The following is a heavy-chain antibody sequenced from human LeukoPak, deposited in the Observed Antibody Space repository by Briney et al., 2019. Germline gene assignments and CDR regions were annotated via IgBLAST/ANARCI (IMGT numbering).Heavy chain of an antibody. D-gene: IGHD1-26*01. CDR3: ARRLEYSGSKGVFDY. Sequence: GGSLRLSCAASGFTVTSNYMTWVRQAPGQGLAWVSIIYSGGYTDYADSVKGRFTISRDNSKNTLYLQMHSLRAEDTAVYYCARRLEYSGSKGVFDYWGQGTLVTVSS. J-gene: IGHJ4*02. V-gene: IGHV3-66*01. CDR2: IYSGGYT. CDR1: GFTVTSNY.